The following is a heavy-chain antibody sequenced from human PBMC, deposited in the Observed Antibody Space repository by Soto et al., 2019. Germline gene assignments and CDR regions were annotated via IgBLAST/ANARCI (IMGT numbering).Heavy chain of an antibody. CDR2: FIPMFNRP. J-gene: IGHJ6*02. V-gene: IGHV1-69*01. CDR3: ARGQFHHVSNYYYALDV. CDR1: VGTFSSYA. Sequence: QVQLVQSGAEVKKPGSSVKVSCKASVGTFSSYAISWVRQAPGQGLEWMGGFIPMFNRPHSARKFQGRVTITADESTSTAYMDLSSLISEDTAVYYCARGQFHHVSNYYYALDVWGQGTTVTVSS.